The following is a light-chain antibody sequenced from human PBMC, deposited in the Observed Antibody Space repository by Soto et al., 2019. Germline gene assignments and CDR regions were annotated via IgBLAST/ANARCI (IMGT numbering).Light chain of an antibody. J-gene: IGKJ2*01. Sequence: EIVLAQSPATLSLSPGERATLSCRASQSISTYVAWYQQKAGQGPRLLIYDASNRATGIPARFSGSGSGADFPLTISSLEPEDSALYYCQQRSNWPPTFGQGTKLEIK. V-gene: IGKV3-11*01. CDR3: QQRSNWPPT. CDR1: QSISTY. CDR2: DAS.